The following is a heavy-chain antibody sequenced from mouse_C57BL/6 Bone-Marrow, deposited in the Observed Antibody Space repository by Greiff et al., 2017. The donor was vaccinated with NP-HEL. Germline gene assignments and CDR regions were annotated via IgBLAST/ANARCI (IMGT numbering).Heavy chain of an antibody. J-gene: IGHJ1*03. V-gene: IGHV5-16*01. CDR1: GFTFSDYY. D-gene: IGHD1-1*01. CDR2: INYDGSST. Sequence: EVKLMESEGGLVQPGSSMKLSCTASGFTFSDYYMAWVRQVPEKGLEWVANINYDGSSTYYLDSLKSRFIISRDNAKNILYLQMSSLKSEDTATYYFARDYYGSSYWYFDVWGTGTTVTVSS. CDR3: ARDYYGSSYWYFDV.